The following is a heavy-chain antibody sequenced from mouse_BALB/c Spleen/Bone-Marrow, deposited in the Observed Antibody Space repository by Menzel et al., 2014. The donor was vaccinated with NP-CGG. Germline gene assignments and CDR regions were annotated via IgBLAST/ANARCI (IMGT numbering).Heavy chain of an antibody. V-gene: IGHV3-5*02. CDR1: GISITTGNYR. CDR3: ARYGNYFDY. J-gene: IGHJ2*01. CDR2: IYYSGTI. Sequence: EVQLQQSGPGLVKPSQTVSLTCTVTGISITTGNYRWSWIRQFPGNKLEWIGYIYYSGTITYNPSLTSRTTITRDTSKNQFFLEMNSLTAEDTATYYCARYGNYFDYWGQGTILTVSS. D-gene: IGHD2-1*01.